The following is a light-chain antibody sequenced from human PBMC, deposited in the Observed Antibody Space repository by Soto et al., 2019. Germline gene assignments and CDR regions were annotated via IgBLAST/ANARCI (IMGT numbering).Light chain of an antibody. J-gene: IGKJ1*01. V-gene: IGKV3D-15*01. CDR2: GAS. CDR1: QSVSSY. CDR3: QQSFSSRWT. Sequence: EIVMTQSPATLSVSPGDRATLSCRASQSVSSYLAWYQQKPGQAPRLLIYGASSRATGIPDRFSGSGSGTEFTLTISSLQPEDFATYYCQQSFSSRWTFGQGTKVDIK.